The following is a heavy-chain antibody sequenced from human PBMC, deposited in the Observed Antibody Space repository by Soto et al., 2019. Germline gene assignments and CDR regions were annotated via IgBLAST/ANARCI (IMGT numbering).Heavy chain of an antibody. J-gene: IGHJ4*02. CDR2: IRSKRYGGTP. Sequence: GGSLRLSCAASGFTFGDYALSWVRQGPGKGLERVGFIRSKRYGGTPEYAASVKGRFSISRDDSGNIAYLQMNSLRTEDTAVYFCTRLPRHPRPAFDYWGQGTQVTVSS. V-gene: IGHV3-49*04. D-gene: IGHD2-2*01. CDR1: GFTFGDYA. CDR3: TRLPRHPRPAFDY.